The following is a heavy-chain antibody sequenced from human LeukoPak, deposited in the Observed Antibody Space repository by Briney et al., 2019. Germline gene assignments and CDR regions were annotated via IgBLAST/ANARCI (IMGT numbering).Heavy chain of an antibody. Sequence: PGGSLRLSCAASGFTFTNYAMTWVRQAPGQGLEWVSAIGDGGGATFYADSVRGRFTISRDNSKNTLYLQMNSLRAEDTAVYYCARCSGGSCYQPFDYWGQGTLVTVSS. J-gene: IGHJ4*02. CDR1: GFTFTNYA. CDR2: IGDGGGAT. V-gene: IGHV3-23*01. CDR3: ARCSGGSCYQPFDY. D-gene: IGHD2-15*01.